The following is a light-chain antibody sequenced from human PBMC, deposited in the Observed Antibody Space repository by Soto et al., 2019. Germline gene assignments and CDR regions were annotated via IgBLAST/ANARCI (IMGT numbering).Light chain of an antibody. Sequence: QSALTQPASVSGSPGQSITISCTGTSSDVRGYNYVSWYQQHPGTAPKLMLYEVSNRPSGVSDRFSGSRSGNTASLTISGLQAEDESDYYCISYTSSSTWVFGGGTKLTVL. V-gene: IGLV2-14*01. CDR3: ISYTSSSTWV. CDR1: SSDVRGYNY. J-gene: IGLJ3*02. CDR2: EVS.